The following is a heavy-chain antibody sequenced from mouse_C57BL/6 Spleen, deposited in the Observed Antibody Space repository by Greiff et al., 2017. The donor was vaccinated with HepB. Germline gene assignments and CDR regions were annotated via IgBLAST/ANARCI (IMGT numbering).Heavy chain of an antibody. V-gene: IGHV1-64*01. CDR2: IHPNSGST. CDR1: GYTFTSYW. J-gene: IGHJ2*01. CDR3: ARSPITTFDY. Sequence: QVQLQQPGAELVKPGASVKLSCKASGYTFTSYWMHWVKQRPGQGLEWIGMIHPNSGSTNYNEKFKSKATLTVDKSSSTSYMQLSSLTSEDSAVYYCARSPITTFDYWGQGTTLTVSS. D-gene: IGHD2-4*01.